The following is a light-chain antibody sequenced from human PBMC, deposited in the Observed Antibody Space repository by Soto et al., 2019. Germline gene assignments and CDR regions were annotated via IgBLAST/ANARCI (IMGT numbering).Light chain of an antibody. CDR3: QSYDSSLSYV. V-gene: IGLV1-40*01. Sequence: QLVLTQPPSVSGAPGQGVTISCTGSSSNIGAGYDVHWYQQLPGTAPKLLIYGNSNRPSGVPDRFSGSKSGTSASLAITGLQAEDEADYYCQSYDSSLSYVFGTGTKLTVL. CDR2: GNS. CDR1: SSNIGAGYD. J-gene: IGLJ1*01.